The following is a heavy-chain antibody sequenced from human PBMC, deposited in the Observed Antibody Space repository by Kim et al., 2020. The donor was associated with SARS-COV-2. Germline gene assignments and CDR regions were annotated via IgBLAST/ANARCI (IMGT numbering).Heavy chain of an antibody. Sequence: FDGTNEYYADSVKGRFTISRDNSKKTLVLQMNSLRAEDTAVYYCTNVDYWGQGTLVTVSS. CDR2: FDGTNE. V-gene: IGHV3-33*06. CDR3: TNVDY. J-gene: IGHJ4*02.